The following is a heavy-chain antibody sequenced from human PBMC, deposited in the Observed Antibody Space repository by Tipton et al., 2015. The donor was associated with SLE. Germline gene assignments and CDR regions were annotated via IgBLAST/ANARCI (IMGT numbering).Heavy chain of an antibody. Sequence: TLSLTCTVSGVSISNYYWSWIRQPPGKGLEWLGDVYHSGSTNPNPSLKSRLSISLDTSKNQFSLRLTSVTAADPAVYYCARLGLGCANCWYYFDHWGQGASVIVSS. CDR3: ARLGLGCANCWYYFDH. CDR1: GVSISNYY. CDR2: VYHSGST. D-gene: IGHD2-21*01. J-gene: IGHJ4*02. V-gene: IGHV4-59*08.